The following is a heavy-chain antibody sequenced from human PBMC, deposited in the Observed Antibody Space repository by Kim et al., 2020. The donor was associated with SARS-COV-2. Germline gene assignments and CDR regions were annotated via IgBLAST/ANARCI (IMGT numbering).Heavy chain of an antibody. V-gene: IGHV1-69*04. J-gene: IGHJ5*02. CDR3: ASGYSSSWHTA. CDR2: IIPILGIA. Sequence: SVKVSCKASGGTFSSYAISWVRQAPGQGLEWMGRIIPILGIANYAQKFQGRVTITADKSTSTAYMELSSLRSEDTAVYYCASGYSSSWHTAWGQGTLVTVSS. D-gene: IGHD6-13*01. CDR1: GGTFSSYA.